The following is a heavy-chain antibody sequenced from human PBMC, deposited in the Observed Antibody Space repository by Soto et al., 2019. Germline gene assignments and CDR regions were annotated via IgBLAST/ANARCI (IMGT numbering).Heavy chain of an antibody. CDR1: GGSISTYY. D-gene: IGHD2-15*01. CDR3: ARRYCSGGSCSPGWFDP. CDR2: IYYSGST. V-gene: IGHV4-59*01. Sequence: SETLSLTCTVSGGSISTYYWSWIRQPPGKGLEWIGYIYYSGSTNYNPSLKSRVTISVDTSKNEVSLKVSSVSAADTAVYYCARRYCSGGSCSPGWFDPWGQGTLVTVS. J-gene: IGHJ5*02.